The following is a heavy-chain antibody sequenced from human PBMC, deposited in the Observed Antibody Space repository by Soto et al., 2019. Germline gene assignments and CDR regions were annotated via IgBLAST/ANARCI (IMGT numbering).Heavy chain of an antibody. V-gene: IGHV3-33*01. Sequence: GGSPRLSCAASGFTFSSNGMHWVRQAPGKGLEWVAVIWYDGSNKYYADSVKGRFTISRDNSKNTLYLQMNSLRAEDTAVYYCARAGSYWDIDYWGQGTLVTVSS. CDR2: IWYDGSNK. CDR1: GFTFSSNG. CDR3: ARAGSYWDIDY. J-gene: IGHJ4*02. D-gene: IGHD1-26*01.